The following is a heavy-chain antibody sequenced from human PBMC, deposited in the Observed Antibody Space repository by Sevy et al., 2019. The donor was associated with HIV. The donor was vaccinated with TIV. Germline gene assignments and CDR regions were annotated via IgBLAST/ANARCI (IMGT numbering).Heavy chain of an antibody. CDR2: MYYSGST. CDR3: ARGLAYYFDS. Sequence: SETLSLTCTVSGGSLSLYFWSWIRQPPGKRLEWIGYMYYSGSTNYNPSLKSRVNISLDTSKNQFSLKLTSVTAADTAVYYCARGLAYYFDSWGQGTLVTVSS. CDR1: GGSLSLYF. D-gene: IGHD4-17*01. J-gene: IGHJ4*02. V-gene: IGHV4-59*08.